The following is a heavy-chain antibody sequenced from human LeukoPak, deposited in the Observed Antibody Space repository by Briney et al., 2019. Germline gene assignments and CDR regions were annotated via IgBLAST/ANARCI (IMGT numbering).Heavy chain of an antibody. J-gene: IGHJ4*02. CDR1: GFTFSSYA. CDR2: ISGSGGST. V-gene: IGHV3-23*01. CDR3: AKFVRGVIRGFDY. Sequence: GASLRLSCAAAGFTFSSYAMSWVRQAPGKGLEWVSAISGSGGSTYYADSVKGRFTISIDNSKNTLYLQMNSLRAEDTAVYYCAKFVRGVIRGFDYGGQGTLVTVSS. D-gene: IGHD3-10*02.